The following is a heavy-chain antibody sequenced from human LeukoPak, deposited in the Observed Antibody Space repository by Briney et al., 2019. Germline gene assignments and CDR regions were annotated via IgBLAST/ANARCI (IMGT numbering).Heavy chain of an antibody. D-gene: IGHD2-21*01. CDR2: ISGSGGST. CDR3: AVATVVLYYFDY. Sequence: GGSLRLSCAASGFTFSSYAMSWVRQAPGKGLEWVSAISGSGGSTYYADSVKGRFTISRDNPKNTLYLQMNSLRAEDTAVYYCAVATVVLYYFDYWGQGTLVTVSS. J-gene: IGHJ4*02. V-gene: IGHV3-23*01. CDR1: GFTFSSYA.